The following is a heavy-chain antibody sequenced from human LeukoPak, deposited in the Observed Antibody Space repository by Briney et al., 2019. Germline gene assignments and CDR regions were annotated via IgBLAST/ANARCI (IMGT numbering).Heavy chain of an antibody. D-gene: IGHD3-22*01. CDR3: AKEGRYYYDSSGYPFDY. CDR2: IYTSGTT. CDR1: RGSISTFY. J-gene: IGHJ4*02. V-gene: IGHV4-4*07. Sequence: SETLSLTCTVSRGSISTFYWSWIRQPAGKGLEWIGHIYTSGTTNYNPSLKSRVTMSIDTSKNQFSLKLSSVTAADTAVYYCAKEGRYYYDSSGYPFDYWGQGTLVTVSS.